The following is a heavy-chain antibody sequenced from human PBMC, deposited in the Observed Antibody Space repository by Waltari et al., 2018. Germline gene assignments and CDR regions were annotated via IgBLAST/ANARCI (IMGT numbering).Heavy chain of an antibody. Sequence: QVQLVQSGAEVKKPGASVKVSCKASGYTFTSYYMHWVRQAPGQGLEWMGIIKPSGGSTNYYPSLKSRVTISVDTSKNQFSLKLSSVTAADTAVYYCASLTYYDFWSGYPWWGQGTLVTVSS. CDR2: IKPSGGST. CDR1: GYTFTSYY. V-gene: IGHV1-46*01. CDR3: ASLTYYDFWSGYPW. J-gene: IGHJ4*02. D-gene: IGHD3-3*01.